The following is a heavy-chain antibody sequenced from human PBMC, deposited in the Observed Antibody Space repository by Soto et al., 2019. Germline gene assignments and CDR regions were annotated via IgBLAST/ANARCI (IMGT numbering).Heavy chain of an antibody. J-gene: IGHJ6*02. D-gene: IGHD1-26*01. V-gene: IGHV1-69*12. CDR1: GDTFSRYS. CDR2: IFAGFGTA. CDR3: AVGASAAAAWYSHGMDV. Sequence: QVQLVQSAAEVKKPGSLVKVSCKASGDTFSRYSIIWVRQAPGQGLEWMGGIFAGFGTATYAQKFHGRVLIIADESTTTAYMELTSLTYEDTAVYYCAVGASAAAAWYSHGMDVWGQGTTVTVSS.